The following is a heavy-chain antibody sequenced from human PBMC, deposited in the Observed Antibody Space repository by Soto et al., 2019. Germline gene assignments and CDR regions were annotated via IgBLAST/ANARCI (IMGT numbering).Heavy chain of an antibody. CDR1: GYTFTNND. J-gene: IGHJ5*02. V-gene: IGHV1-8*01. CDR2: MNPGSGDT. D-gene: IGHD5-18*01. Sequence: ASVKVSCKASGYTFTNNDVTWVRQATGQGLEWMGWMNPGSGDTGYAQKFQGRVTMTRNIPIATAYMGLSSLRSEDTAIYYCARMASFGSLNWFDPWGQGTLVTVSS. CDR3: ARMASFGSLNWFDP.